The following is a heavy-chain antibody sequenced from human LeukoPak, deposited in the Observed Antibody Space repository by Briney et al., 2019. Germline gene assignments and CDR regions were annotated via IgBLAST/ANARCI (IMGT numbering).Heavy chain of an antibody. V-gene: IGHV4-31*03. D-gene: IGHD4-23*01. CDR1: GGSIRSSYYY. Sequence: KASETLSLTCTVSGGSIRSSYYYWGWIRQHPGKGLEWIGYIYYSGSTYYNPSLKSRVTISVDTSKNQFSLKLSSVTAADTAVYYCARSGGNSYWPLPFDIWGQGTMVTVSS. CDR2: IYYSGST. CDR3: ARSGGNSYWPLPFDI. J-gene: IGHJ3*02.